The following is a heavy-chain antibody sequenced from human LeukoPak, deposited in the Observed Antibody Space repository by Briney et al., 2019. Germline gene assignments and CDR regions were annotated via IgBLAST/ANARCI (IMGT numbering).Heavy chain of an antibody. J-gene: IGHJ4*02. V-gene: IGHV3-30*18. CDR1: GFAFSSYG. Sequence: GGSLRLSCVASGFAFSSYGMHWVRQAPGKGLEWVAFISYDGSNENIADSVKGRFIISRDNSKNTLYLQMNSLRAEDTAVYYCAKGPAPRLGEFSYHALVDYWGQGTLVTVSS. CDR2: ISYDGSNE. CDR3: AKGPAPRLGEFSYHALVDY. D-gene: IGHD3-16*02.